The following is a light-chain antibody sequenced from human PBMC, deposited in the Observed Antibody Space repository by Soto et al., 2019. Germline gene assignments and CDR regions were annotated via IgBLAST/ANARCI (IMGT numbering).Light chain of an antibody. CDR2: GAS. V-gene: IGKV3-20*01. CDR3: QQYRDSLGT. CDR1: QSVISTY. J-gene: IGKJ1*01. Sequence: EIVLTQSPGTLSLSPGERATLSCRASQSVISTYLAWYQKKPGKAPRLLIYGASSRATGIPDRFSGSGSRTDFTLTISRLEPEDFAVYYCQQYRDSLGTFGQGTKVEIK.